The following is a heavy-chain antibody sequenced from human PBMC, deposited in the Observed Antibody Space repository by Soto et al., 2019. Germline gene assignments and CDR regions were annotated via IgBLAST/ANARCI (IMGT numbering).Heavy chain of an antibody. V-gene: IGHV4-59*08. D-gene: IGHD1-26*01. CDR1: GGTISSWY. J-gene: IGHJ4*02. Sequence: TLSLTCTVSGGTISSWYWSWIRQPPGKGLEWIGYIYYSGSTNCNPSLKSRVTISVDTSKNQFSLKLSSVTAADTAVYYCARRYGSAIDYWGQGTLVTVSS. CDR2: IYYSGST. CDR3: ARRYGSAIDY.